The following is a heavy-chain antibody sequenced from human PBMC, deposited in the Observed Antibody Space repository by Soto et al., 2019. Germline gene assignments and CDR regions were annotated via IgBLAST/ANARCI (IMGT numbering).Heavy chain of an antibody. CDR1: GYTFTSYA. CDR2: INAGNGNT. V-gene: IGHV1-3*01. D-gene: IGHD3-22*01. CDR3: ARLDRHDAFDI. J-gene: IGHJ3*02. Sequence: GASVKVSCKASGYTFTSYAMHWVRQAPGQRLEWMGWINAGNGNTKYSQKFQGRVTITRDTSASTACMELSSLRSEDTAVYYCARLDRHDAFDIWGQGTMVTVSS.